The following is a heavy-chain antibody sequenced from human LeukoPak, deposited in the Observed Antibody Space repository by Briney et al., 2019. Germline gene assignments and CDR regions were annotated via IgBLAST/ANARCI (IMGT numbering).Heavy chain of an antibody. J-gene: IGHJ6*03. D-gene: IGHD6-13*01. V-gene: IGHV3-30*03. CDR3: ARELRGSSWLALYYMDV. Sequence: GRSLRLSCAASGFTFSSYGMHWVRQAPGKGLEWVAVISYDGSNKYYADSVKGRFTISRDNAKNSLYLQMNSLRAEDTAVYYCARELRGSSWLALYYMDVWGKGTTVTVSS. CDR1: GFTFSSYG. CDR2: ISYDGSNK.